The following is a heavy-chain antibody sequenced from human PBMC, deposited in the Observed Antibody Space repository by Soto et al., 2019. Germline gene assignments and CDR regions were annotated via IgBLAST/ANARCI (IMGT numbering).Heavy chain of an antibody. CDR3: AIPLIGNTVDL. CDR2: VDPSRGSA. D-gene: IGHD1-7*01. CDR1: GYTFINYF. Sequence: QAQLLQSGAEVKKPGASVKVSCKASGYTFINYFIHWVRQAPGQRLEWIGIVDPSRGSADYAQKFQGRVTMTTDVSTRTVFMDLSSLRSEDTAVYYCAIPLIGNTVDLCGQGTTVIVSS. J-gene: IGHJ3*01. V-gene: IGHV1-46*01.